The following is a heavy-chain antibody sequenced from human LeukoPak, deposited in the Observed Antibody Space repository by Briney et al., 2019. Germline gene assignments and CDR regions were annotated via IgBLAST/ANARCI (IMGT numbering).Heavy chain of an antibody. CDR1: GGSISSHY. CDR2: IYYSGST. J-gene: IGHJ3*02. CDR3: ARETTVVTPGRSDVFDI. V-gene: IGHV4-59*11. D-gene: IGHD4-23*01. Sequence: SETLSLTCTVSGGSISSHYWNWIPQPPGKGLEWIGYIYYSGSTNYNPSLKSRVTISVDTSKNQFSLKLSSVTAADTAVYYCARETTVVTPGRSDVFDIWGQGTMVTVSS.